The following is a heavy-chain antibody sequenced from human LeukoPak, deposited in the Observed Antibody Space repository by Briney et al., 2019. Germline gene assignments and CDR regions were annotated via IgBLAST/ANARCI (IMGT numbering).Heavy chain of an antibody. CDR1: GGSISSSDYY. Sequence: SETLSLTCTVSGGSISSSDYYWGWIRQPPGKGLEWIGSIYYGGSTYYNPSLKSRVTISVDTSMNQFSLKLSFVTTADTAVYYCARALGYCSGGSCTRGYNWFDPWGQGTLDTVPS. D-gene: IGHD2-15*01. V-gene: IGHV4-39*01. J-gene: IGHJ5*02. CDR3: ARALGYCSGGSCTRGYNWFDP. CDR2: IYYGGST.